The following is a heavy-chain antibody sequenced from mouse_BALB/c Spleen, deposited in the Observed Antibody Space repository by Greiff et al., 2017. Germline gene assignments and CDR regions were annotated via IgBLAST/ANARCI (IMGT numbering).Heavy chain of an antibody. D-gene: IGHD1-1*01. CDR1: GFTFSSYA. J-gene: IGHJ3*01. V-gene: IGHV5-9-3*01. CDR3: ARPSSYYGFAY. CDR2: ISSGGSYT. Sequence: EVNLVESGGGLVKPGGSLKLSCAASGFTFSSYAMSWVRQTPEKRLEWVATISSGGSYTYYPDSVKGRFTISRDNAKNTLYLQMSSLRSEDTAMYYCARPSSYYGFAYWGQGTLVTVSA.